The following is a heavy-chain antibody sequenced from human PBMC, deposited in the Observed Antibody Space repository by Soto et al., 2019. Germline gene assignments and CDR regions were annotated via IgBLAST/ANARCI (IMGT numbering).Heavy chain of an antibody. CDR1: GGSISSSSYY. Sequence: TSETLSLTCTVSGGSISSSSYYWGWIRQPPGKGLEWIGSIYYSGSTYYNPSLKSRVTISVDTSKNQFSLKLSSVTAADTAVYYCARHRSYYYDSSHFDYWGQGTLVTVSS. J-gene: IGHJ4*02. CDR2: IYYSGST. D-gene: IGHD3-22*01. CDR3: ARHRSYYYDSSHFDY. V-gene: IGHV4-39*01.